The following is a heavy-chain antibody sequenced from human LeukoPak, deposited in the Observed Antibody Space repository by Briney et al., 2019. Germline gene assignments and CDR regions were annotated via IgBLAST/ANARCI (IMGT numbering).Heavy chain of an antibody. J-gene: IGHJ4*02. D-gene: IGHD6-19*01. CDR1: GFNFGSYA. V-gene: IGHV3-21*06. CDR3: TRRYGGHSGWAGYHDS. CDR2: ISSGSSFI. Sequence: GGSLRLSCAASGFNFGSYAMNWVRQAPGKGLEWVSSISSGSSFIYYADSVKGRFTISRDNSKSTLYLQMGSLRAEDTAVYYCTRRYGGHSGWAGYHDSWGQGTLVTVSS.